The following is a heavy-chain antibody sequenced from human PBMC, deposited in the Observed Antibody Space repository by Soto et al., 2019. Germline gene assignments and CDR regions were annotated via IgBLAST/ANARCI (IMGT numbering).Heavy chain of an antibody. CDR1: GGTFSSYA. Sequence: SVKVSCKASGGTFSSYAISWVRQAPGQGLEWMGGIIPIFGTANYAQKFQGRVTITADKSTSTAYMELSSLRSEDTAVYYCARDGGSSSSGGYYYYYGMDVWGQGTTVTVSS. V-gene: IGHV1-69*06. CDR2: IIPIFGTA. J-gene: IGHJ6*02. CDR3: ARDGGSSSSGGYYYYYGMDV. D-gene: IGHD6-6*01.